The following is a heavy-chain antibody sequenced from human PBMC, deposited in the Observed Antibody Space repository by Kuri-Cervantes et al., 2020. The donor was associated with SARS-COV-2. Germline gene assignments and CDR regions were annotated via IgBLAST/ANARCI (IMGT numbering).Heavy chain of an antibody. J-gene: IGHJ4*02. CDR2: ISYDGSNK. V-gene: IGHV3-30*03. CDR1: GFTFSSYG. Sequence: GGSLRLSCAASGFTFSSYGMHWVRQAPGKGLEWVAVISYDGSNKYYADSVKGRFTISRDNSKNTLYLQMNSLRAEDTAVYYCATTDYYDSSGLDYWGQGTLVT. D-gene: IGHD3-22*01. CDR3: ATTDYYDSSGLDY.